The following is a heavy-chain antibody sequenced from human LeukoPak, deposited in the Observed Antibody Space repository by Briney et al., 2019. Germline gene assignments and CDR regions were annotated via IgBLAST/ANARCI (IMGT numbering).Heavy chain of an antibody. Sequence: PGGSLRLSCTASGFTFSDSAMTWVRQAPGKGLEWISTIRDNGGSTYYADSVKGRFTISRDNSKNTLYLQMNSLRAEDTAVYYCAKDGNTIFGVVIIPPDYWGQGTLVTVSS. CDR3: AKDGNTIFGVVIIPPDY. J-gene: IGHJ4*02. V-gene: IGHV3-23*01. CDR2: IRDNGGST. D-gene: IGHD3-3*01. CDR1: GFTFSDSA.